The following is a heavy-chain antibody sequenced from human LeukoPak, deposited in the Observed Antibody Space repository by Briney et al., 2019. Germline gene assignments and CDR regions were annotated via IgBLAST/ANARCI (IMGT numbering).Heavy chain of an antibody. CDR2: IYYSGST. Sequence: SQTLSLTCTVSGGSISSGGYYWSWIRQHPGKGLERIGYIYYSGSTYYNPSLKSRVTISVDTSKNQLSLKLSSVTAADMAVYYCASSLLGGYCSGGSCYNYWGQGTLVTVSS. J-gene: IGHJ4*02. V-gene: IGHV4-31*03. CDR3: ASSLLGGYCSGGSCYNY. CDR1: GGSISSGGYY. D-gene: IGHD2-15*01.